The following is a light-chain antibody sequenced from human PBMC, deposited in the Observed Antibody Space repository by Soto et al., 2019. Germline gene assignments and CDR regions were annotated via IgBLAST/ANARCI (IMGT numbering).Light chain of an antibody. J-gene: IGKJ1*01. V-gene: IGKV3-15*01. Sequence: IVMTQSPATLSVSPGEKTTLSCKASQSVSYKLAWYQQKPGQAPRPLIYGASTRATGIPARFSGSGSGTEFTLTISSLQSEDFAVYYCQQYNNWPPWTFGQGTKVEIK. CDR2: GAS. CDR1: QSVSYK. CDR3: QQYNNWPPWT.